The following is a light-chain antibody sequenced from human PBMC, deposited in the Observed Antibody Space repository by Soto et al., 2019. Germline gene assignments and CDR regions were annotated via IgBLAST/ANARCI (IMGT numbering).Light chain of an antibody. Sequence: QSALTQPASVSGSPGQSLTISCTGSSSDIGRYNFVSWYQQLPGKAPKVLIHEVSNRPSGVSNRFSGSKSGNTASLSISGLQAEDEADYYCSSYSSSTTPVVFGGGTKVTVL. CDR1: SSDIGRYNF. CDR3: SSYSSSTTPVV. CDR2: EVS. V-gene: IGLV2-14*01. J-gene: IGLJ2*01.